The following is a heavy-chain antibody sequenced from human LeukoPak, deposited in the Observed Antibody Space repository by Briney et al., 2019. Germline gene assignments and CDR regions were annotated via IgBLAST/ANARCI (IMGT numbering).Heavy chain of an antibody. V-gene: IGHV4-34*01. J-gene: IGHJ6*03. CDR2: INHSGST. CDR1: GGSFSGYY. CDR3: ARQSAIFALHYYYMDV. D-gene: IGHD3-3*01. Sequence: PSETLSLTCAVYGGSFSGYYWSWIRQPPGKELEWIGEINHSGSTNYNPSLKSRVTISVDTSKNQFSLKLSSVTAADTAVYYCARQSAIFALHYYYMDVWGKGTTVTVSS.